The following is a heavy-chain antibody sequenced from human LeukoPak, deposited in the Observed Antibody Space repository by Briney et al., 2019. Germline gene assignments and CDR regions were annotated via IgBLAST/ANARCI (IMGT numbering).Heavy chain of an antibody. J-gene: IGHJ4*02. D-gene: IGHD3-22*01. CDR3: AKDRGIVVVITTVPLDY. CDR1: GFTVSSNY. Sequence: QPGGSLRLSCAASGFTVSSNYMSWVRQAPGKGLEWVSVIYSGGSTYYADSVKGRFTISRDNSKNTLYLQMNSLRAEDTAVYYCAKDRGIVVVITTVPLDYWGQGTLVTVSS. V-gene: IGHV3-53*01. CDR2: IYSGGST.